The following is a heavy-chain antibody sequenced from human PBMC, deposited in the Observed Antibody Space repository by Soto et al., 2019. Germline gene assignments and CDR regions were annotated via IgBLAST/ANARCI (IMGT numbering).Heavy chain of an antibody. V-gene: IGHV3-49*04. CDR3: TRDQPITP. CDR1: GFTCGDYA. CDR2: IRSKAHGGTT. J-gene: IGHJ3*01. Sequence: GSLSLASTASGFTCGDYAMSWVRQVPGKGLEWVGFIRSKAHGGTTEYAASVKGRFTISRDDSKSIAYLQMNSLKIEDTAVYYCTRDQPITPWGQGTVVTVSS. D-gene: IGHD3-10*01.